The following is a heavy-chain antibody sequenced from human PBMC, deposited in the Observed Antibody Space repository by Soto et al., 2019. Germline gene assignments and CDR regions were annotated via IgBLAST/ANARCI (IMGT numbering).Heavy chain of an antibody. Sequence: QLQLQESGPGLVKPSETLSLTCTVSGASISSTSDYWGWIRQSPGMGLEWIGSSFHSGTTYYNPSFKSRITISVDTSKXXXXXXXXXXXXXXXXXXXXXXXXGGGFGYADSDDAFDIWGQGTVVTVSS. J-gene: IGHJ3*02. V-gene: IGHV4-39*01. D-gene: IGHD3-10*01. CDR3: XXXXGGGFGYADSDDAFDI. CDR2: SFHSGTT. CDR1: GASISSTSDY.